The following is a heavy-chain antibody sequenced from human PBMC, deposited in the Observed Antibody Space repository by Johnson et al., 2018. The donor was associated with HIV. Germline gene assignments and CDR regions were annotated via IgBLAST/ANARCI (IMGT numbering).Heavy chain of an antibody. V-gene: IGHV3-20*04. CDR2: INWNGGST. Sequence: VQLVESGGGVQRPGGSLRLSCAASGFTFDDFGMGWVRQAPGKGLEWVSGINWNGGSTGHADSVKGRFTISRDNSRDTLSLQMNSLRAEDTAMYYCAKEKDYGAFDIWGQGTMVTVSS. CDR3: AKEKDYGAFDI. J-gene: IGHJ3*02. D-gene: IGHD3-16*01. CDR1: GFTFDDFG.